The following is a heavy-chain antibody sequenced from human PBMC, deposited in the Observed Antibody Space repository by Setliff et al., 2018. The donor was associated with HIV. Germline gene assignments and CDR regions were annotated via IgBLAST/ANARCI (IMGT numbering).Heavy chain of an antibody. Sequence: SGFSFQYYGMHWVRQAPGKGLEWLAVIWHDGSEKYYADSVKGRFTISRDNSKNMLYLQMNSLTTEDTAVYYCTKPTTVVTSYYFDSWGQGTQVTVSS. CDR3: TKPTTVVTSYYFDS. CDR1: GFSFQYYG. J-gene: IGHJ4*02. V-gene: IGHV3-33*06. D-gene: IGHD4-17*01. CDR2: IWHDGSEK.